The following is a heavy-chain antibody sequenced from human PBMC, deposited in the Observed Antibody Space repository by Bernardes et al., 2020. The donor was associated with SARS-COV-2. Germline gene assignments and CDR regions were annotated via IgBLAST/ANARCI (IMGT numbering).Heavy chain of an antibody. CDR2: INGDGSNT. CDR1: GFSFSRYW. J-gene: IGHJ6*02. CDR3: EVNYYYGMDV. V-gene: IGHV3-74*01. Sequence: VGALFLSCAASGFSFSRYWMHWVRQAPGKGLVWVSRINGDGSNTAYADSVKGRFTISRDNAKNTLYLQMNSLRAEDTAVYYCEVNYYYGMDVWGQGTTVTVSS.